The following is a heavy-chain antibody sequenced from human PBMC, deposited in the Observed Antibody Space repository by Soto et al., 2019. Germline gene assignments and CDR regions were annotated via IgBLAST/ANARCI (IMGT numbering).Heavy chain of an antibody. CDR2: IIPIFGTA. D-gene: IGHD5-18*01. J-gene: IGHJ4*02. CDR3: ARKEGYSYGFSQLRFDY. V-gene: IGHV1-69*12. CDR1: GGTFSSYA. Sequence: QVQLVQSGAEVKKPGSSVKVSCKASGGTFSSYAISWVRQAPGQGLEWMGGIIPIFGTANYAQKFQGRVTITADESTSTADVELSSLRSEDTAVYYYARKEGYSYGFSQLRFDYWGQGTLVTVSS.